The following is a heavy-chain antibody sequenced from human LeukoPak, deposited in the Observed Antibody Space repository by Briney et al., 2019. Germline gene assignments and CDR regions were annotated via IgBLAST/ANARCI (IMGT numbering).Heavy chain of an antibody. Sequence: GGSLRLSCAASGFTFSSYWMSWVRQAPRKGREWVANIKQDGSKKYYVDSVKGRFTISRDNAKNSLYLQMNSLRAEDAAVYYCARAGYSSSWLPYYYYYYMDIWGKGTTVTVSS. CDR1: GFTFSSYW. V-gene: IGHV3-7*04. CDR3: ARAGYSSSWLPYYYYYYMDI. D-gene: IGHD6-13*01. J-gene: IGHJ6*03. CDR2: IKQDGSKK.